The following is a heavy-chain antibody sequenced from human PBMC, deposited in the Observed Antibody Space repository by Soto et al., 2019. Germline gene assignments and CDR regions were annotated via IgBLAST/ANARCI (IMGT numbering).Heavy chain of an antibody. D-gene: IGHD1-20*01. CDR3: ARENWYSMDV. CDR2: VTGDGSTT. V-gene: IGHV3-74*01. CDR1: GFTFRSYF. J-gene: IGHJ6*02. Sequence: EVQLVESGGGSVQPGGSLRLSCAASGFTFRSYFMAWVRQAPGKGLVLVSQVTGDGSTTNYADSVRGRFTISRDNAKNTLYLQMNSLRDEDTVIYYCARENWYSMDVWGQGTTVTVSS.